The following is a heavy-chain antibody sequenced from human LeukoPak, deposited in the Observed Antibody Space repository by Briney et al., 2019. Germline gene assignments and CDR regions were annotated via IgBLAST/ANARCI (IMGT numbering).Heavy chain of an antibody. CDR1: GFTFSNAW. J-gene: IGHJ4*02. CDR3: TTGFRDGSGSYYNYFDY. CDR2: IKSKTDGGTT. Sequence: PGGTLRLSCAASGFTFSNAWMSWVRQAPGKGLEWVGRIKSKTDGGTTDYAAPVKGRFTISRDDSKNTLYLQMNSLKTEDTAVYYCTTGFRDGSGSYYNYFDYWGQGTLVTVSS. V-gene: IGHV3-15*01. D-gene: IGHD3-10*01.